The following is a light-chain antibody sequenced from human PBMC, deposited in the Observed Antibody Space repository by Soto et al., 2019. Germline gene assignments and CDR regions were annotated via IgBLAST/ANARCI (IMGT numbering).Light chain of an antibody. CDR2: EAA. CDR1: XXVGXY. Sequence: EIVXTXSPXTXSLSXGXXATXSCXAXXXVGXYLAWYQHSPGQAPRLLIYEAANRATGIPARFSGSGSGTDFTLTISSPEPEDFAVYYCQQRYNWPNTFGQGTKLEIK. V-gene: IGKV3-11*01. J-gene: IGKJ2*01. CDR3: QQRYNWPNT.